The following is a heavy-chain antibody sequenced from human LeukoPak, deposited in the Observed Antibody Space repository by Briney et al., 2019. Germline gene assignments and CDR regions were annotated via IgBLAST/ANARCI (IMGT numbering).Heavy chain of an antibody. V-gene: IGHV3-30*03. D-gene: IGHD3-3*01. Sequence: GGSLRLSCAASGFTFSSYSMNWVRQAPGKGLEWVAVISYDGSNKYYADSVKGRFTISRDNSKNTLYLQMNSLRAEDTAVYYCARSAEDFWSGYSNWFDPWGQGTLVTVSS. CDR1: GFTFSSYS. CDR3: ARSAEDFWSGYSNWFDP. CDR2: ISYDGSNK. J-gene: IGHJ5*02.